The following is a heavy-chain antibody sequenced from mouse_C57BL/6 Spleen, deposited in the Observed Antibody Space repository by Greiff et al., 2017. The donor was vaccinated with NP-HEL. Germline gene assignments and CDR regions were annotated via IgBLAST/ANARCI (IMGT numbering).Heavy chain of an antibody. J-gene: IGHJ2*01. CDR1: GYTFTSYW. Sequence: VQLQQPGAELVRPGTSVKLSCKASGYTFTSYWMHWVKQRPGQGLEWIGVIDPSDSYTNYNQKFKGKATLTVDTSSSTAYMQLSSLTSEDSAVYYCARGGSYYSNHKDYWGQGTTLTVSS. CDR2: IDPSDSYT. CDR3: ARGGSYYSNHKDY. V-gene: IGHV1-59*01. D-gene: IGHD2-5*01.